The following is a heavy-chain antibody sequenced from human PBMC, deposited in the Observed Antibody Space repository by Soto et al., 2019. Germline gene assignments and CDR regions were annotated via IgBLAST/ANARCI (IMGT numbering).Heavy chain of an antibody. V-gene: IGHV1-3*01. CDR2: INAGNGNT. J-gene: IGHJ4*02. CDR3: ARDPGYRYGYH. Sequence: QVQLVQSGAEVKKPGASVKVSCKASGYTFTSYAMHWVRQAPGQRLEWMGWINAGNGNTKYSQKFQGRVTITRDTTASKGYMGLSSLRSEGTALYYCARDPGYRYGYHRGQGTPVTVSS. CDR1: GYTFTSYA. D-gene: IGHD5-18*01.